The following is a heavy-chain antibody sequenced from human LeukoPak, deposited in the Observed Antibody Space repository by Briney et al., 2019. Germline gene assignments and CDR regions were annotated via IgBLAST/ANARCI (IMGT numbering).Heavy chain of an antibody. V-gene: IGHV6-1*01. J-gene: IGHJ5*02. CDR3: ARRLTQYDCFDP. CDR1: GDSVSSNSVI. Sequence: SQTLSLTCAISGDSVSSNSVIWNWIGQSPSRGLEWLGRTYYRSTWYNDYAVSVRGRITVNPDTSKNQFSLHLNSVTPEDTAVYYCARRLTQYDCFDPWGQGILVTVSS. D-gene: IGHD2-2*01. CDR2: TYYRSTWYN.